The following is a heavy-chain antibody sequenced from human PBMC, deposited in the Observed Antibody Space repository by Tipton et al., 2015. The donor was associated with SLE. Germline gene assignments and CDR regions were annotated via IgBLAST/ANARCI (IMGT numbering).Heavy chain of an antibody. CDR2: FYHRGTT. J-gene: IGHJ4*02. V-gene: IGHV4-38-2*01. CDR3: ARTNRLPYRVYFDS. CDR1: GHSISSGFY. D-gene: IGHD1-14*01. Sequence: TLSLTCSVSGHSISSGFYWGWIRQSPGKGLEWIGNFYHRGTTYYNPSLKSRVTISLDTSNNQFSLRLTSVTAADTAVYFCARTNRLPYRVYFDSWGQGTLVTVSS.